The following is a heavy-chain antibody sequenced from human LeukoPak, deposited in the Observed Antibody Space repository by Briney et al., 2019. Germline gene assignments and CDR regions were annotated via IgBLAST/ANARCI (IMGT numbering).Heavy chain of an antibody. D-gene: IGHD6-13*01. J-gene: IGHJ3*02. CDR1: GYSFTSYW. Sequence: GESLKISCKGSGYSFTSYWIGWVRQMPGKGLEWMGIIYTGDSVTRYSPSFQGQVTISADKSISTAYLQWSSLKASDTAMYYCARVIAAAMGAFDIWGQGTMVTVSS. CDR3: ARVIAAAMGAFDI. V-gene: IGHV5-51*01. CDR2: IYTGDSVT.